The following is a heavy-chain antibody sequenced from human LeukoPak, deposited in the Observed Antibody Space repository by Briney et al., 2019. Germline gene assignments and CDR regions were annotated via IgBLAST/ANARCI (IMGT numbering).Heavy chain of an antibody. Sequence: SVKVSCKASGGTFSSYAISWVRQAPGQGLEWMGGIIPIFGTANYAQKFQGRVTITADESTSTAYMELSSLRSEDTAVYYCAREHYYGSGSYLYWGQGTLVTVSS. D-gene: IGHD3-10*01. CDR1: GGTFSSYA. J-gene: IGHJ4*02. V-gene: IGHV1-69*13. CDR3: AREHYYGSGSYLY. CDR2: IIPIFGTA.